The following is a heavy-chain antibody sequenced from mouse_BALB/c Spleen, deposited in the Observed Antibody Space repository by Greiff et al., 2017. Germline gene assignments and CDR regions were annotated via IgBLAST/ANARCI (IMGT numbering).Heavy chain of an antibody. CDR3: TRGASYYFDY. V-gene: IGHV1S22*01. CDR1: GYTFTSYW. D-gene: IGHD6-1*01. CDR2: IYPGSGST. Sequence: LQQPGSELVRPGASVKLSCKASGYTFTSYWMHWVKQRHGQGLEWIGNIYPGSGSTNYDEKFKSKGTLTVDTSSSTAYMHLSSLTSEDSAVYYCTRGASYYFDYWGQGTTLTVSS. J-gene: IGHJ2*01.